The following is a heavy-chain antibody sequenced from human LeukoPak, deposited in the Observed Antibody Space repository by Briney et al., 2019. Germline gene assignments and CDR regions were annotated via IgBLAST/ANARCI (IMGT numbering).Heavy chain of an antibody. Sequence: GGSLRLSCADSGFTFSSHWMHWVRQAPGKGLVWVSRIKYDASSTSYADSVKGRFTISRDNAKNTLYLQMNSLRAEDTAVYYCARGTGAANSNSGYFDLRGRGTLVTVSS. CDR2: IKYDASST. V-gene: IGHV3-74*01. CDR1: GFTFSSHW. D-gene: IGHD4-11*01. J-gene: IGHJ2*01. CDR3: ARGTGAANSNSGYFDL.